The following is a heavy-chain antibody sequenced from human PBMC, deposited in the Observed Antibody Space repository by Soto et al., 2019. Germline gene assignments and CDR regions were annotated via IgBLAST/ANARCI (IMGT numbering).Heavy chain of an antibody. J-gene: IGHJ2*01. Sequence: VQLLESGGGFVQPGGSLRLSCGASGFTFSDYAMSWVRQGPGKGLEWLSGISGTGASTYYADSVKGRFSISRDNSRNTLNHKLSSLRVDDTAAYYCAKVKRKQWLGDYWYFDLWGRGTLVTVSS. CDR3: AKVKRKQWLGDYWYFDL. CDR1: GFTFSDYA. D-gene: IGHD6-19*01. V-gene: IGHV3-23*01. CDR2: ISGTGAST.